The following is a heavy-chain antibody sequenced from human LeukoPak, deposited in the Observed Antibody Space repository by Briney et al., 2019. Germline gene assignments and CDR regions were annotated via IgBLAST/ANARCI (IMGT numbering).Heavy chain of an antibody. CDR3: ARADSSAWLD. V-gene: IGHV4-59*01. Sequence: SETLSLTCTVSGGSISSYYWTWIRQPPGKGLEWIGYIYYTGSINYNPSLESRVTISLDTSKNQFSLKLCSVNAADTAVYYCARADSSAWLDWGQGTLVTVSS. J-gene: IGHJ4*02. D-gene: IGHD6-13*01. CDR1: GGSISSYY. CDR2: IYYTGSI.